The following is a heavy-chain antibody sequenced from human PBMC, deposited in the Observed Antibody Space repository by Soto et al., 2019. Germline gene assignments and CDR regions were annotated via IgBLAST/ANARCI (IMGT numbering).Heavy chain of an antibody. CDR2: IIPIFGTA. V-gene: IGHV1-69*13. J-gene: IGHJ5*02. Sequence: VASVKVSCKASGGTFSSDAISWVRQAPGQGLEWMGGIIPIFGTANYAQKFQGRVTITADESTSTAYMELSSLRSEDTAVYYCARDHYGDYSTWFDPWGQGTLVTVSS. CDR1: GGTFSSDA. D-gene: IGHD4-17*01. CDR3: ARDHYGDYSTWFDP.